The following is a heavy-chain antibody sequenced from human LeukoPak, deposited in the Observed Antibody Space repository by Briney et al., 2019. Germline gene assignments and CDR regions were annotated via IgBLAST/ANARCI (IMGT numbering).Heavy chain of an antibody. CDR2: MNPNSGNT. V-gene: IGHV1-8*01. CDR1: GHTFTSYD. CDR3: ARVRGMYSSSAHLLGY. J-gene: IGHJ4*02. D-gene: IGHD6-6*01. Sequence: ASVKVSCKATGHTFTSYDINWVRQATGQGLEWMGWMNPNSGNTGYAQKFQGRVTMTRNTSISAAYMELSSLRSEDTAVYYCARVRGMYSSSAHLLGYWGQGTLVTVSS.